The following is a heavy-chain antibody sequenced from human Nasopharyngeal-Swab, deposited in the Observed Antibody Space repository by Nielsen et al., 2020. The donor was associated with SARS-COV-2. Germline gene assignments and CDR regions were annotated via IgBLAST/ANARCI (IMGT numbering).Heavy chain of an antibody. CDR2: IYYSGST. V-gene: IGHV4-59*13. CDR3: ARANTLRITIFRVVSYFDY. D-gene: IGHD3-3*01. Sequence: PGKGLEWIGYIYYSGSTNYNPSLKSRVTISVDTSKNQFSLKLSSVTAADTAVYYCARANTLRITIFRVVSYFDYWGQGTLVTVS. J-gene: IGHJ4*02.